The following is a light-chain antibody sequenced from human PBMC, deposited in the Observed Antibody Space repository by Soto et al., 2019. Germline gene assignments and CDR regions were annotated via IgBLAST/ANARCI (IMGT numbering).Light chain of an antibody. CDR3: QQYNNWPLT. CDR1: QSVSSN. Sequence: EIVLTQSPATLSSFPGDRVTLSCRASQSVSSNLAWYQQKPGQAPRLLIYDASTRATGIPARFSGSQSGTEFTLTISSLLSEDFAVYFCQQYNNWPLTFGGGTKVDI. V-gene: IGKV3D-15*01. CDR2: DAS. J-gene: IGKJ4*01.